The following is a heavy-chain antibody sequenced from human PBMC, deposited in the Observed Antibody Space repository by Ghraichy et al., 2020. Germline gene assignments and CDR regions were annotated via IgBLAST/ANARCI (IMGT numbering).Heavy chain of an antibody. Sequence: LSLTCAASGFTFSDSSMNWVRQAPGQGLEWVSYISSSSRSIYYADSVEGRFTISRDNAKNSLYLQMNSLRDEDTAVYYCARWRVTNAGVYWLDPWGQGTLVTVSS. CDR3: ARWRVTNAGVYWLDP. V-gene: IGHV3-48*02. CDR2: ISSSSRSI. J-gene: IGHJ5*02. CDR1: GFTFSDSS. D-gene: IGHD2-21*02.